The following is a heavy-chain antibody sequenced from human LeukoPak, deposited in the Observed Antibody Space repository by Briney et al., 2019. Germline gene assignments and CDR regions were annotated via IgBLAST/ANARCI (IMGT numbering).Heavy chain of an antibody. CDR3: ARVAGIAAAGRWFDP. V-gene: IGHV1-69*04. CDR2: IIPILGIA. CDR1: GGTFSSYA. Sequence: ASVKVSCKASGGTFSSYAISWVRQAPGQGLEWMGRIIPILGIANYAQKFQGRVTITADKSTSTAYMELSSLRSEDTAVYYCARVAGIAAAGRWFDPWGQGTLVTVSS. J-gene: IGHJ5*02. D-gene: IGHD6-13*01.